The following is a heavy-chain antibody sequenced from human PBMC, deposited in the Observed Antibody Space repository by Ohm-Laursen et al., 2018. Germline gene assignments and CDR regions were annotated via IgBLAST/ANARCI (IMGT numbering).Heavy chain of an antibody. CDR1: GGSFSGYY. CDR2: INHSGST. V-gene: IGHV4-34*01. CDR3: ARVLARYYDSSGYGY. D-gene: IGHD3-22*01. J-gene: IGHJ3*01. Sequence: GTLSLTCAVYGGSFSGYYWSWIRQPPGKGLEWIGEINHSGSTNYNPSLKSRVTISVDTSKNQFSLRLSSVTAADTAVYYCARVLARYYDSSGYGYWGQGTMVIVSS.